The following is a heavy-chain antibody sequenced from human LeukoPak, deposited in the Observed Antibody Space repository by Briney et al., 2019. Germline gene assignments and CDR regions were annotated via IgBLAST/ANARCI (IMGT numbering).Heavy chain of an antibody. J-gene: IGHJ4*02. CDR2: IYPGDSDT. V-gene: IGHV5-51*01. CDR3: ARFEQQLANRGDY. CDR1: GYSITSYW. Sequence: GESLKISCKGSGYSITSYWIGWVRQMPGKGLEWMGIIYPGDSDTRDSPSFQGQVTISADKSISTAYLQWSSLKASDTAMYYCARFEQQLANRGDYWGQGTLVTVSS. D-gene: IGHD6-13*01.